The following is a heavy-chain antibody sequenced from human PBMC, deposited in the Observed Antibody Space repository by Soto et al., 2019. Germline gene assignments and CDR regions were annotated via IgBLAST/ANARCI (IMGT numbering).Heavy chain of an antibody. CDR1: GYTXNSYG. V-gene: IGHV1-18*01. CDR2: ISAYNGNT. CDR3: ARSKAYYDSSGYQY. D-gene: IGHD3-22*01. Sequence: GXSXKVSFKASGYTXNSYGSRLVRQAPGQGLEWIGWISAYNGNTNYAQKLQGRVTMTTDTSTSTAYMELRSLRSDDTAVYYCARSKAYYDSSGYQYWGQGTLVTVSS. J-gene: IGHJ4*02.